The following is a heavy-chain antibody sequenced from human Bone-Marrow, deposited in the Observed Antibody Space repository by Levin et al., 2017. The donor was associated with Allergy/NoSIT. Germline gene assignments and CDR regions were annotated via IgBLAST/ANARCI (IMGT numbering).Heavy chain of an antibody. CDR3: ARHRVPAI. CDR2: IYYSGST. Sequence: GSLRLSCTVSGGSISNYYWSWIRQPPGKGLVWIGSIYYSGSTNYNPSLKSRLTISLDTSKNQFSLRLNSMTAADTAMYFCARHRVPAIWGQGTLVTVSS. D-gene: IGHD3-10*01. CDR1: GGSISNYY. J-gene: IGHJ4*02. V-gene: IGHV4-59*01.